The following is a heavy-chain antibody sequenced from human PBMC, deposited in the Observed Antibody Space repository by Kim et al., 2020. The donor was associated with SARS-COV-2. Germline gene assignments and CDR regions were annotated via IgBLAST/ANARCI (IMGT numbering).Heavy chain of an antibody. CDR3: ARERTGDYFDY. J-gene: IGHJ4*02. V-gene: IGHV3-7*01. D-gene: IGHD4-17*01. CDR2: K. Sequence: KYHVDSVKGRFPISRDNAKNSLYLQMNSLRAEDTAVYYCARERTGDYFDYWGQGTLVTVSS.